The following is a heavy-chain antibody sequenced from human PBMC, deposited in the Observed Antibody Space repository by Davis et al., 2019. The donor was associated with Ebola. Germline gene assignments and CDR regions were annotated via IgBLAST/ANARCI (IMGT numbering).Heavy chain of an antibody. CDR2: IKQDGSEK. Sequence: PGGSLRLSCAASGFTFSSYWMSWVRQAPGKGLEWVANIKQDGSEKYYVDSVKGRFTISRDNAKNSLYLQMNSLRAEDTAVYYCVRGGRIAARRNFDYWGQGTLVTVSS. CDR1: GFTFSSYW. V-gene: IGHV3-7*03. D-gene: IGHD6-6*01. CDR3: VRGGRIAARRNFDY. J-gene: IGHJ4*02.